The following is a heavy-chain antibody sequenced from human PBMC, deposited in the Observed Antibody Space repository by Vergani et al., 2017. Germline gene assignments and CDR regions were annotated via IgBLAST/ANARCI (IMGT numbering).Heavy chain of an antibody. J-gene: IGHJ4*02. Sequence: QVQLQQWGAGLLKPSETLSLTCAAYGGSFSGYYWSWIRQPPGKGLEWIGEINHSGSTNYNPSLKSRVTISVDTSKNQFSLKLSSVTAADTAMYYCAVRPRVNLVGGEIVTKRTFDYWSQGSLVTVSS. CDR1: GGSFSGYY. V-gene: IGHV4-34*01. CDR2: INHSGST. CDR3: AVRPRVNLVGGEIVTKRTFDY. D-gene: IGHD3-10*01.